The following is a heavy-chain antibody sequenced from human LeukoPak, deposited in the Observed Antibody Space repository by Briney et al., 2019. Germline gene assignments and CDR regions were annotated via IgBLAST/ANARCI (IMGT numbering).Heavy chain of an antibody. D-gene: IGHD3-16*01. Sequence: SETLSLTCAVYNGSFSGYYWSWIRQSPEKGLGWIGEVNHGGDTNYNPSLRSRVTISLDTSKNHFSLKLRPVTAADTAVYNCARAAWNGGGGFDPWGQGTLVTVSS. CDR2: VNHGGDT. J-gene: IGHJ5*02. CDR1: NGSFSGYY. V-gene: IGHV4-34*01. CDR3: ARAAWNGGGGFDP.